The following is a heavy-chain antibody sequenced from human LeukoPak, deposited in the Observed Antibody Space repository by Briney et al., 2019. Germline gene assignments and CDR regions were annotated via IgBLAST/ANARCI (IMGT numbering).Heavy chain of an antibody. Sequence: GGSLRLSCAASGFTFNRYSMNWVRQAPGKGLEWVSYISSSGTTIYYADSVQGRFIISRDNARNSLYLQMNSLRAEDTAVYYCAIVGYSDFWSGYYWDYWGQGTLATVSS. J-gene: IGHJ4*02. CDR2: ISSSGTTI. V-gene: IGHV3-48*01. CDR1: GFTFNRYS. CDR3: AIVGYSDFWSGYYWDY. D-gene: IGHD3-3*01.